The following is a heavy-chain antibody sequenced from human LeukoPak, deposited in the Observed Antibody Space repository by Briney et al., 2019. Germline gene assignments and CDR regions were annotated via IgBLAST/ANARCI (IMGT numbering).Heavy chain of an antibody. V-gene: IGHV3-74*01. Sequence: GGSLRLSCAASGFTVSSYWMDWVRQAPGKGLVWVSRINTDGSSTTYADSVKGRFTISRDNDKNTLSLQMNSLRAEDTAVYYRARLAGGSNRPADYWGQGTLVTVSS. CDR1: GFTVSSYW. D-gene: IGHD2-2*01. J-gene: IGHJ4*02. CDR3: ARLAGGSNRPADY. CDR2: INTDGSST.